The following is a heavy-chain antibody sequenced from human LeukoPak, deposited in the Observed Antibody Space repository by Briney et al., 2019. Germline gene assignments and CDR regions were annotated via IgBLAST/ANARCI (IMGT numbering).Heavy chain of an antibody. Sequence: PSETLSLTCTLSGDSFSTFSWSWIRQPPGKGLEWIGYIQASGDTSFNPALKSRVTVSVDTSKNAFSLHLGSVTAADTAVYYCVRLVRNWNDHFDSWGQGILVTVSS. D-gene: IGHD1-1*01. J-gene: IGHJ4*02. CDR2: IQASGDT. V-gene: IGHV4-4*09. CDR3: VRLVRNWNDHFDS. CDR1: GDSFSTFS.